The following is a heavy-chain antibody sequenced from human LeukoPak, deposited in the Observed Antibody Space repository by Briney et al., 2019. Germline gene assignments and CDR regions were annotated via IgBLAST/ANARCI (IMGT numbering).Heavy chain of an antibody. Sequence: KPSETLSLTCTVSGASIRSYYWSWIRQSPGEGLEWIGHIYYGGSTNYNPSLKSRVTISLDTSKNQFSLKLSSLTAADTAVYYCVQNQGYCSGAGCSFRFDPWGQGTLVTVSS. CDR2: IYYGGST. D-gene: IGHD2-15*01. CDR1: GASIRSYY. V-gene: IGHV4-59*01. J-gene: IGHJ5*02. CDR3: VQNQGYCSGAGCSFRFDP.